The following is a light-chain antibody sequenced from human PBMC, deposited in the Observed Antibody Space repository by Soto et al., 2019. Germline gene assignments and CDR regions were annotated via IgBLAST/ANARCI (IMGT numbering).Light chain of an antibody. J-gene: IGLJ1*01. CDR3: SSYTSSSTRV. V-gene: IGLV2-14*01. CDR1: SSDVGGYNY. CDR2: DVN. Sequence: QSALTQPASVSGSPGQSITISCTGTSSDVGGYNYVSWYQQNPGKAPKLMIYDVNNRPSWVSYRFSGSKSGNTASLTISGLQAEDEADYYCSSYTSSSTRVFGTGTKLTVL.